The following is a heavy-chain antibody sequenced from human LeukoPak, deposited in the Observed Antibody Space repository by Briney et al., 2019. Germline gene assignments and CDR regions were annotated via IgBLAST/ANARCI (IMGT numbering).Heavy chain of an antibody. J-gene: IGHJ3*02. Sequence: ASVKVSCKASGDTFTSYAINWVRQATGQGLEWMGWMNPNSGNTGYAQKFQGRVTITRNTSISTAYMELSSLRSEDTAVYYCARNSGSSTNAFDIWGQGTMVTVSS. V-gene: IGHV1-8*03. D-gene: IGHD1-26*01. CDR2: MNPNSGNT. CDR3: ARNSGSSTNAFDI. CDR1: GDTFTSYA.